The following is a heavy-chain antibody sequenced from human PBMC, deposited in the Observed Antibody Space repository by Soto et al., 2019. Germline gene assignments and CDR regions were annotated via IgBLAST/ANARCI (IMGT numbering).Heavy chain of an antibody. CDR3: AREGGYTAMAPTYNWFDP. J-gene: IGHJ5*02. D-gene: IGHD5-18*01. CDR2: IIPIFGTA. Sequence: SVKVSCNASGGTFSSYAISLVRQAPGQGLEWMGGIIPIFGTANYAQKFQGRVTITADESTSTAYMELSSLRSEDTAVYYCAREGGYTAMAPTYNWFDPWGQGTLVTVSS. V-gene: IGHV1-69*13. CDR1: GGTFSSYA.